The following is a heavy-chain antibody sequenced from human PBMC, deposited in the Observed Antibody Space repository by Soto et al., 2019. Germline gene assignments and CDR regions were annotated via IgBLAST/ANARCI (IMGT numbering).Heavy chain of an antibody. CDR2: INHSGST. J-gene: IGHJ4*02. CDR1: GGSFSGYY. Sequence: PSETLSLTCAVYGGSFSGYYWSWIRQPPGKGLEWIGEINHSGSTNYNPSLKSRVTISVDTSKNQFSLKLSSVTAADTAVYYCARGGALPEGGYDSILDYWGQGTLVTVSS. D-gene: IGHD5-12*01. CDR3: ARGGALPEGGYDSILDY. V-gene: IGHV4-34*01.